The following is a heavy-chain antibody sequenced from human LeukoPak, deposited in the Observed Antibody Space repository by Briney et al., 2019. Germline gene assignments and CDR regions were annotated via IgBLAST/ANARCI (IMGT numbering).Heavy chain of an antibody. Sequence: PSETLSLTCTVSGGSISSYYWSWIRQPPGKGLEWIGYIYYSGSTNYNPSLKSRVTISVDTSKNQFSLKLSSVTAADTAVYYCARHASRGVSWFLFDYWGQGTLVTVS. CDR1: GGSISSYY. CDR2: IYYSGST. CDR3: ARHASRGVSWFLFDY. J-gene: IGHJ4*02. V-gene: IGHV4-59*08. D-gene: IGHD3-10*01.